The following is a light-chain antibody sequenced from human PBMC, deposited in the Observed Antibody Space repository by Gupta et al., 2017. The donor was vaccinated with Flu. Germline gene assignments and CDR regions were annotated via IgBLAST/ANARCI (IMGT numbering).Light chain of an antibody. CDR1: SSDVGGYNY. J-gene: IGLJ1*01. Sequence: QSALTQPASVSGSPGQSITISCTGTSSDVGGYNYVSWYQQHPGKAPKLMIYEGRNRPAGVSNRFSGSKSGTTASLTIAGLQAEDEDYYYCRSYTSSTYVFGTGTKVTVL. CDR2: EGR. CDR3: RSYTSSTYV. V-gene: IGLV2-14*01.